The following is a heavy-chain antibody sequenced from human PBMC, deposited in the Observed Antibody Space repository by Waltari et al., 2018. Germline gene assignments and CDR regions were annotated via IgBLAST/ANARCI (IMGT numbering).Heavy chain of an antibody. Sequence: QVQLQESGPGLVKPSETLSLTCPVPGGSISSYYWSWIRQPAGKGLEWIGRIYTSGSTNYNPSLKSRVTMSVDTSKNQFSLKLSSVTAADTAVYYCARDGFVAGTTAFDYWGQGTLVTVSS. D-gene: IGHD6-19*01. J-gene: IGHJ4*02. V-gene: IGHV4-4*07. CDR1: GGSISSYY. CDR3: ARDGFVAGTTAFDY. CDR2: IYTSGST.